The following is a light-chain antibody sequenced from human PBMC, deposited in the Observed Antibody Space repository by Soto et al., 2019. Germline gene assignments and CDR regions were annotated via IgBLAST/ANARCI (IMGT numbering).Light chain of an antibody. V-gene: IGKV1-5*01. CDR1: QSISSW. J-gene: IGKJ1*01. CDR3: QQYHSYSWT. Sequence: DIHITRSSFTLSAAGVDRVAITCRASQSISSWLAWYQQKPGKAPKLLIYDASSLESGVPSRFSGSGSGTEFTLTISSLQPDDFATYYCQQYHSYSWTFGQGTKVDI. CDR2: DAS.